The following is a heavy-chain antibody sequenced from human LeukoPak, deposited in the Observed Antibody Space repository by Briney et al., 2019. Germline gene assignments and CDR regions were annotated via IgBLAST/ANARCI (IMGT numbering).Heavy chain of an antibody. CDR3: ARGERWLQFGPFDY. D-gene: IGHD5-24*01. CDR1: GGSISSYY. Sequence: SETLSLTCTVSGGSISSYYWSWIRQPPGKGLEWIGYIYYSGSTNYNPSLKSRVTISVDTSKNQFSLKLSSVTAADTAVYYCARGERWLQFGPFDYWGQGTLVTVSS. CDR2: IYYSGST. J-gene: IGHJ4*02. V-gene: IGHV4-59*01.